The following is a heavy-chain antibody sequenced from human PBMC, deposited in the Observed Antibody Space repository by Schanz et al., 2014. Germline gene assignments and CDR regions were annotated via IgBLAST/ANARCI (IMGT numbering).Heavy chain of an antibody. CDR1: GGSFSSGPFY. CDR2: AYYRGST. V-gene: IGHV4-39*01. D-gene: IGHD1-20*01. J-gene: IGHJ4*02. CDR3: ARLGITGTTVFY. Sequence: QLPLQESGPGLVRPSETLSLTCTVYGGSFSSGPFYWGWIRQPPGKGLEWLGSAYYRGSTYYSPSLKSRASISMDGSKSQSSLRLTSMTAADTAVYYCARLGITGTTVFYWGQGTLVTVSS.